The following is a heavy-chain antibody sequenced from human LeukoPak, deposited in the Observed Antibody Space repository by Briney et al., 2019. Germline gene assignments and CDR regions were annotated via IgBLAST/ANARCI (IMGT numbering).Heavy chain of an antibody. CDR1: GFTFSNTW. CDR3: ARLPPGDY. Sequence: GGSLRLSCAASGFTFSNTWMNWFRQAPGKGLEWVSVIHSGGSPYSADSVKGRFTISRDNSKNTLYLQMNNLRAEDTAVYYCARLPPGDYWGQGTLVTVSS. CDR2: IHSGGSP. V-gene: IGHV3-53*01. J-gene: IGHJ4*02.